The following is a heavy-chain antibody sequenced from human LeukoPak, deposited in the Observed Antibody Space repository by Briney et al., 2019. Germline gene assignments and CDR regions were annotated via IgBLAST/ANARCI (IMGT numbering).Heavy chain of an antibody. CDR3: ARDTRATTRFYYYYGMDV. Sequence: GGSLRLSCAASGFTFSSYAMSWVRQAPGKGLEWVSSISSSSSYIYYADSVKGRFTISRDNAKNSLYLQMNSLRAEDTAVYYCARDTRATTRFYYYYGMDVWGQGTTVTVSS. CDR2: ISSSSSYI. V-gene: IGHV3-21*01. D-gene: IGHD4-11*01. J-gene: IGHJ6*02. CDR1: GFTFSSYA.